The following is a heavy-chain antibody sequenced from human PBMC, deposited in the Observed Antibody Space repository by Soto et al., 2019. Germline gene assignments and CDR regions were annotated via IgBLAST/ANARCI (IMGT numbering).Heavy chain of an antibody. CDR1: GYSFTTYY. J-gene: IGHJ3*02. CDR3: ARAPVGLLWLGEWHDAFDI. D-gene: IGHD3-10*01. CDR2: INPSSGST. Sequence: ASVKVSCKSSGYSFTTYYMHWVRQAPGQGLEWMGVINPSSGSTSYTQNFQGRVPMTRDTPTGTVYMELSSMRSEDTAVYYCARAPVGLLWLGEWHDAFDIWGQGTMVTVSS. V-gene: IGHV1-46*01.